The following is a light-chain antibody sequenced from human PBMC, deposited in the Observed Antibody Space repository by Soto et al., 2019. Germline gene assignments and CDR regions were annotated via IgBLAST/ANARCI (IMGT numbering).Light chain of an antibody. V-gene: IGKV3-15*01. Sequence: ELVMTQSPATLSVSPGERATLSCRASQSVSSNLVWYQQKPGHTPRLLIYSASIGATGTPARFSGSGSGSDFTLTISSLQPDDFATYYCQQYNSYSQTFGQGTKVDI. CDR2: SAS. CDR1: QSVSSN. CDR3: QQYNSYSQT. J-gene: IGKJ1*01.